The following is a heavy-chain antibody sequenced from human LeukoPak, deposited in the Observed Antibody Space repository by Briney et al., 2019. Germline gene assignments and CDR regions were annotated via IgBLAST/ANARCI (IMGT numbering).Heavy chain of an antibody. J-gene: IGHJ4*02. D-gene: IGHD3-10*01. V-gene: IGHV3-15*01. CDR1: GFTFSNAW. CDR3: WGSLWFGELSDY. CDR2: IKSKTDGGTI. Sequence: PGGSLRLSCAASGFTFSNAWMSWVRQAPGKGLEWVGRIKSKTDGGTIDYAAPVKGRFTISRDDSKNTLYLQMNSLKTEDTAVYYCWGSLWFGELSDYWGQGTLVTVSS.